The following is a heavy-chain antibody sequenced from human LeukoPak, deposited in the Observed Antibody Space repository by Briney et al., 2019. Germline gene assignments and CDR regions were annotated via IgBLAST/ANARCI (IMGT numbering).Heavy chain of an antibody. CDR1: GFTFDDYA. V-gene: IGHV3-43*02. Sequence: GGSLRLSCAASGFTFDDYAMHWVRQAPGKGLEWVSLISGDGGSTYYADSVKGRFTISRDNSKNSLYLQMNSLRTEDTALYYCAKDIKYSSGWYYFDYWGQGTLATVSS. CDR3: AKDIKYSSGWYYFDY. J-gene: IGHJ4*02. D-gene: IGHD6-19*01. CDR2: ISGDGGST.